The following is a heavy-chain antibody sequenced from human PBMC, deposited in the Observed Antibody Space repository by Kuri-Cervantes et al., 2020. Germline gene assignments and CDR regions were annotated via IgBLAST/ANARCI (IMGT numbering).Heavy chain of an antibody. CDR1: GFTFDDYA. V-gene: IGHV3-9*01. CDR2: ISWNSGSI. D-gene: IGHD3-22*01. J-gene: IGHJ4*02. CDR3: AKGGDYGYDSCGYPVYYFDY. Sequence: SLKISCAASGFTFDDYAMHWVRQAPGKGLEWVSGISWNSGSIGYADSVKGRFTISRDNAKNSLYLQMNSLRAEDTALYYCAKGGDYGYDSCGYPVYYFDYWGQGTLVTVSS.